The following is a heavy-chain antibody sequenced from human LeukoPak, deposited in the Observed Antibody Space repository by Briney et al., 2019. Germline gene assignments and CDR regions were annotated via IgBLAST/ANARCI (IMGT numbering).Heavy chain of an antibody. CDR3: ARRDTWRLRPIDY. Sequence: SETLSLTCAVYGGSFSGYYWSWIRQPPGKGLEWIGEINHSGSTYYNPSLKSRVTISVDTSKNQFSLKLSSVTAADTAVYYCARRDTWRLRPIDYWGQGTLVTVSS. CDR2: INHSGST. D-gene: IGHD5-12*01. CDR1: GGSFSGYY. V-gene: IGHV4-34*01. J-gene: IGHJ4*02.